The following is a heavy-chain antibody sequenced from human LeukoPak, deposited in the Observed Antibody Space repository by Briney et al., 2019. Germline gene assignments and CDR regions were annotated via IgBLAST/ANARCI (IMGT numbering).Heavy chain of an antibody. V-gene: IGHV4-34*01. CDR2: INHSGST. CDR1: GGSFSGYY. J-gene: IGHJ5*02. D-gene: IGHD6-13*01. Sequence: SETLSLTCAVYGGSFSGYYWSWTRQPPGKGLEWIGEINHSGSTNYNPSLKSRVTISVDTSKNQFSLKLSSVTAADTAVYYCARGHIAAAGTWFDPWGQGTLVTVSS. CDR3: ARGHIAAAGTWFDP.